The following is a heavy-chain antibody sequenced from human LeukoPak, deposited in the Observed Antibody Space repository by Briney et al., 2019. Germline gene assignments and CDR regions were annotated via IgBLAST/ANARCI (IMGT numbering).Heavy chain of an antibody. Sequence: SETLSLTCAVSGVPIASHSWWSWVRQPPGKGPEWIGEIYHTGGANYKPSLKSRVTMSVDTSNNHFSLKLTSVTAADTAVYFCAYNRDFALDNWGQGTLVTVSS. CDR3: AYNRDFALDN. J-gene: IGHJ4*02. D-gene: IGHD1-14*01. V-gene: IGHV4/OR15-8*01. CDR1: GVPIASHSW. CDR2: IYHTGGA.